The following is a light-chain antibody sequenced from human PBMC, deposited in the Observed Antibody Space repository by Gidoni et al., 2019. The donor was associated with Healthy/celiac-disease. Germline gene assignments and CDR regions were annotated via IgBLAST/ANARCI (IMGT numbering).Light chain of an antibody. CDR3: QQYNSYSWT. Sequence: DIQMTQSPSTLSASVGDRVTITCRASQSISSWLAWYQQKPGKAPKLLFYKASSLEGGVPSRFSGSGSGTEFTLTISSLQPDDFATYYCQQYNSYSWTFGQGTKVEIK. CDR1: QSISSW. J-gene: IGKJ1*01. CDR2: KAS. V-gene: IGKV1-5*03.